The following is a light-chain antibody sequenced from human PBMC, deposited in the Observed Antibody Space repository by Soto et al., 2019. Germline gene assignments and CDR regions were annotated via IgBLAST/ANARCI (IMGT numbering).Light chain of an antibody. CDR2: AAS. CDR1: QDIGSY. J-gene: IGKJ1*01. CDR3: QQVFRYPWT. Sequence: DIQLTQSPSFLSVSVGDRVTITCRASQDIGSYVAWYQQKPGKAPNLLIYAASTLQSGVPSRFSGSGSGSEFTLTITNLQPEDFATYHCQQVFRYPWTFGEGTKVEIK. V-gene: IGKV1-9*01.